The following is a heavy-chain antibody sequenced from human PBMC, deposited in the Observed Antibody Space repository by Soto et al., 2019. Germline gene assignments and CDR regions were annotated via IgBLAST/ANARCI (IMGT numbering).Heavy chain of an antibody. J-gene: IGHJ4*02. Sequence: GGSLRLSCAASGFTFSSYGMHWVRQAPGKGLEWVAVISYDGSNKYYADSVKGRFTISRDNSKNTLYLQMNSLRAEDTAVYYCAKVQTRGYDGGEFDYWGQGTLVTVSS. CDR1: GFTFSSYG. CDR2: ISYDGSNK. V-gene: IGHV3-30*18. D-gene: IGHD5-12*01. CDR3: AKVQTRGYDGGEFDY.